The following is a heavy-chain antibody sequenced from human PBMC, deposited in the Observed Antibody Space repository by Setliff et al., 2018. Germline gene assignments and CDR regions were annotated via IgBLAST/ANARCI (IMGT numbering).Heavy chain of an antibody. D-gene: IGHD6-19*01. CDR1: SDSSGSIGSGDSS. Sequence: SETLSLTCTVSSDSSGSIGSGDSSWNWIRQPPGKGLEWIGSIYYSGSTNYNPSLKSRVTISVDTSKNQFSLKLSSVTAADTAVYYCARVRMEQWLVDYWGQGTLVTVSS. CDR2: IYYSGST. J-gene: IGHJ4*02. V-gene: IGHV4-61*08. CDR3: ARVRMEQWLVDY.